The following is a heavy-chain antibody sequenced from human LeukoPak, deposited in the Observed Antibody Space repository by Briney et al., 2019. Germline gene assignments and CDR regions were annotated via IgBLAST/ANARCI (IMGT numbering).Heavy chain of an antibody. J-gene: IGHJ4*02. CDR2: IYYSGST. Sequence: SETLSLTCTVSGGSITGSYWSWLRQPPGKGLDYIGYIYYSGSTNYNPSLKGRVTISVDTSKNQFSLKLTSVTAADTAVYYCAAAGPISGRHNYFDSWGQGTLATVSS. CDR1: GGSITGSY. CDR3: AAAGPISGRHNYFDS. D-gene: IGHD3-10*01. V-gene: IGHV4-59*01.